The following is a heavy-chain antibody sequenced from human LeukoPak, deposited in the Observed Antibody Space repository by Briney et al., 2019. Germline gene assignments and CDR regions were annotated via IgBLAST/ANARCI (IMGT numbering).Heavy chain of an antibody. CDR2: IYPGDSDT. D-gene: IGHD6-13*01. CDR3: ARQGYSTNWAIDY. Sequence: GESLEISCQRSGSPFSSYWIAWARQLPGKGLEGMGIIYPGDSDTRYSPSVEGQVTISADKSINTAYLQWSSLKASDTAMYYCARQGYSTNWAIDYWGQGTLVTVSS. J-gene: IGHJ4*02. CDR1: GSPFSSYW. V-gene: IGHV5-51*01.